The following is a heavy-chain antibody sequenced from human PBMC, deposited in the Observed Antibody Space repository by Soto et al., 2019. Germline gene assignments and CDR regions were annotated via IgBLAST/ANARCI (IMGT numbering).Heavy chain of an antibody. Sequence: VGSLRLSCAASGFTFSSYGMHWVRQAPGKGLEWVAVIWYDGSNKYYADSVKGRFTISRDNSKNTLYLQMNSLRAEDTAVYYCARDEPEHFQDYGMDVWGQGTTVTVSS. CDR1: GFTFSSYG. CDR3: ARDEPEHFQDYGMDV. CDR2: IWYDGSNK. J-gene: IGHJ6*02. V-gene: IGHV3-33*01. D-gene: IGHD1-1*01.